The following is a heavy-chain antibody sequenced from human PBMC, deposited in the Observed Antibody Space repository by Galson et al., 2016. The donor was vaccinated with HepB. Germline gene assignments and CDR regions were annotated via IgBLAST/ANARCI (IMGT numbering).Heavy chain of an antibody. CDR3: AKDLGFWEWFFFVAYYYYGMDI. J-gene: IGHJ6*02. CDR1: GFTFSSYA. Sequence: SLRLSCAASGFTFSSYAMSWVRQAPGKGLEWVSAISGSGGSTYYADSVKGRFTISRDNSKNTLYLQMNSLRAEDTAVYYCAKDLGFWEWFFFVAYYYYGMDIWGQGTTVTVSS. D-gene: IGHD3-3*01. V-gene: IGHV3-23*01. CDR2: ISGSGGST.